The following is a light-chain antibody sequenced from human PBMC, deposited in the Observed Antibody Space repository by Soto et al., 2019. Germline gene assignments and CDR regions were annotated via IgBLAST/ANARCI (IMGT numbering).Light chain of an antibody. J-gene: IGKJ1*01. V-gene: IGKV3-15*01. CDR3: QQYTDWPTT. Sequence: EIVMTQSPASLSVSPWESVTLSCRASQSVASNLAWYQQKPGQAPRLLIYGASTRATGIPVRFTGSGSGTEFTLIISSLQSEDLAVYYCQQYTDWPTTFGQGTKMDIK. CDR1: QSVASN. CDR2: GAS.